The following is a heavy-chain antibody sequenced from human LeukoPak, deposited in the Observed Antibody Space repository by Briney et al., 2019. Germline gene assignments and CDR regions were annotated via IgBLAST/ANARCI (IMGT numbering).Heavy chain of an antibody. CDR1: GGSLSTYY. CDR3: ARRSKASAGGAFDV. CDR2: IHYSGST. Sequence: PSETLSLTRTVSGGSLSTYYWSWIRHPPRKGLGWFGYIHYSGSTNYSPSLKSRVTISVDTSKNQFSLKLSSVTAADTAVYYCARRSKASAGGAFDVWGQGNMVTVSS. V-gene: IGHV4-59*01. J-gene: IGHJ3*01. D-gene: IGHD6-13*01.